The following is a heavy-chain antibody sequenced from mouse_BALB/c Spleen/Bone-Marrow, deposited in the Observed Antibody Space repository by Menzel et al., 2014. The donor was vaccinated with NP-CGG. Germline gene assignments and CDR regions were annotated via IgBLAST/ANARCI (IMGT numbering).Heavy chain of an antibody. J-gene: IGHJ3*01. V-gene: IGHV4-1*02. CDR3: ARLGYYGCFAY. Sequence: EVHLVESGGGLVQPGGSLKLSCAASGFDFSSYWMSWVRQAPGKGLEWIGEINPDSNTINYTPSLKDKFIISRDNAKNTLYLQMSKVRSEDTALYYCARLGYYGCFAYWGQGTLVTVPA. D-gene: IGHD2-3*01. CDR2: INPDSNTI. CDR1: GFDFSSYW.